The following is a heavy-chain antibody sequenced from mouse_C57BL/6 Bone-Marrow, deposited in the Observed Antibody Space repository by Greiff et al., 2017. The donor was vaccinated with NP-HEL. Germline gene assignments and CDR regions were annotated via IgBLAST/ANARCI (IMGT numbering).Heavy chain of an antibody. CDR2: IRSKSNNYAT. D-gene: IGHD2-4*01. J-gene: IGHJ3*01. CDR3: VRLYYDYDEAY. CDR1: GFSFNTYA. Sequence: EVQVVESGGGLVQPKGSLKLSCAASGFSFNTYAMNWVRQAPGKGLEWVARIRSKSNNYATYYADSVKDRFTISRDDSESMLYLQMNNLKTEDTAMYYCVRLYYDYDEAYWGQGTLVTVSA. V-gene: IGHV10-1*01.